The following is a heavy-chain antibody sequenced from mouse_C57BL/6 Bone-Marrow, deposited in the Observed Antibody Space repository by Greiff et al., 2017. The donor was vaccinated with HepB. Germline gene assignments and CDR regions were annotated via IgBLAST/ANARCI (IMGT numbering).Heavy chain of an antibody. CDR3: ARGRYYASTFFDY. D-gene: IGHD1-1*01. CDR1: GYTFTSYG. CDR2: IYPRSGNT. J-gene: IGHJ2*01. Sequence: QVQLKQSGAELARPGASVKLSCKASGYTFTSYGISWVKQRTGQGLEWIGEIYPRSGNTYYNEKFKGKATLTADKSSSTAYMELRSLTSEDSAVYFCARGRYYASTFFDYWGQGTTLTVSS. V-gene: IGHV1-81*01.